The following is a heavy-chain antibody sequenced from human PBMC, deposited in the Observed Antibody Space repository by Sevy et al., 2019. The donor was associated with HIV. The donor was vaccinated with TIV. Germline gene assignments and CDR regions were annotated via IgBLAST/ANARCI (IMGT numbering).Heavy chain of an antibody. CDR1: GFTFSSYA. Sequence: GGSLRLSCAASGFTFSSYAIHWVRQAPGKGLEWVAVISYDGSNKYYADSVKGRFTISRDNSKNTLYLQMNSLRAEDTAVYYCARDTTTPIWFGVRGVMEGYYGMDVWGQGTTVTVSS. CDR3: ARDTTTPIWFGVRGVMEGYYGMDV. CDR2: ISYDGSNK. V-gene: IGHV3-30*04. D-gene: IGHD3-10*01. J-gene: IGHJ6*02.